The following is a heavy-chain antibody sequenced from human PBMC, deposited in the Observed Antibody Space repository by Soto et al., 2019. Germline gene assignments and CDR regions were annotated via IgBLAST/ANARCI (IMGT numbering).Heavy chain of an antibody. CDR1: GVTRGSLG. J-gene: IGHJ4*02. V-gene: IGHV3-21*04. CDR3: ARGEYSSEWYALEY. D-gene: IGHD6-19*01. Sequence: WAVAGVTRGSLGRNRIIKETGKGLEWVSSISSSSSYIYYADSVKGRFTISRDNAKNSLHLQMNSLRAEDTAVYFCARGEYSSEWYALEYWGQGTPVPVSS. CDR2: ISSSSSYI.